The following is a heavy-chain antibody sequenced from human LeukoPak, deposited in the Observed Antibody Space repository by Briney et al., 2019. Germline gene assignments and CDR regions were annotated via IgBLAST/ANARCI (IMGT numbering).Heavy chain of an antibody. J-gene: IGHJ4*02. CDR1: GGSISSSSYY. V-gene: IGHV4-39*01. CDR3: ARQLAGYDYGDYASDY. CDR2: IYYSGST. D-gene: IGHD4-17*01. Sequence: KPSETLSLTCTVPGGSISSSSYYWGWIRQPPGKGLEWIGSIYYSGSTYYNPSLKSRVTISVDTSKNQFSLKLSSVTAADTAVYYCARQLAGYDYGDYASDYWGQGTLVTVSS.